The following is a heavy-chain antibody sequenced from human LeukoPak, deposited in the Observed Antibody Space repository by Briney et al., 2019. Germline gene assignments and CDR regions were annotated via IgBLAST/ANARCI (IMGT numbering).Heavy chain of an antibody. D-gene: IGHD6-19*01. CDR3: AREVAVAGYYYGMDV. V-gene: IGHV3-48*04. Sequence: GGSLRLSCAASGFTFNVYGLHWVRQAPGKGLEWVSYISSSGSTIYYADSVKGRFTISRDNAKNSLYLQMNSLRAEDTAVYYCAREVAVAGYYYGMDVWGQGTTVTVSS. CDR1: GFTFNVYG. J-gene: IGHJ6*02. CDR2: ISSSGSTI.